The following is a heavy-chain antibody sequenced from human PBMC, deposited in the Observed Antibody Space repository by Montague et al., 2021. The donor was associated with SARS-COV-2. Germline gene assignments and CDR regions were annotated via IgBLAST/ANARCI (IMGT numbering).Heavy chain of an antibody. J-gene: IGHJ4*02. Sequence: SETLSLTCTVSGXSISTYYWSWIRQPPGKGLEWIAYINYSGITNHNPSLKSRVSVSLDTSKNHLSLNLKSVTAADTAVYYCARSGWLTRGFDSWGQGTLVFVSS. CDR3: ARSGWLTRGFDS. D-gene: IGHD5-12*01. CDR1: GXSISTYY. CDR2: INYSGIT. V-gene: IGHV4-59*01.